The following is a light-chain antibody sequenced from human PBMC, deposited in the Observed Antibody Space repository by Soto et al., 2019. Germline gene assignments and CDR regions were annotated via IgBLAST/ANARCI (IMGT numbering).Light chain of an antibody. V-gene: IGLV1-47*01. Sequence: QSVLPQPPSASGTPGQRVTISCSGSSSNIESNYVYWYQQLPGTAPRLLIYRNNQRHSGVPDRFSGSKSGTSASLAISALRSEDEADYYCTVWDDSLRGLLFGGGTKLTVL. CDR3: TVWDDSLRGLL. CDR2: RNN. CDR1: SSNIESNY. J-gene: IGLJ2*01.